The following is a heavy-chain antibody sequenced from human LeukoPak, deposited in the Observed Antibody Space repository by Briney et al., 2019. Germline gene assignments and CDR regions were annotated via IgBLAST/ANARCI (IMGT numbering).Heavy chain of an antibody. V-gene: IGHV4-34*01. J-gene: IGHJ3*02. Sequence: SETLSLTCAVYGGSFSGNYWNWIRQTPEKGLEWIGEINHSANTNYIYNPALKSRVTISVDTSRKQFSLKLTSVTAADTAVYYCARGSSGWYEGAFDIWGQGTMVTVSS. CDR3: ARGSSGWYEGAFDI. CDR1: GGSFSGNY. D-gene: IGHD6-19*01. CDR2: INHSANT.